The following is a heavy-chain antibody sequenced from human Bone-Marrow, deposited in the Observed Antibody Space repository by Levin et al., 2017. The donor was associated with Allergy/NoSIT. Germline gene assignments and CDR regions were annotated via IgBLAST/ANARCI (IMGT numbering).Heavy chain of an antibody. D-gene: IGHD3-9*01. CDR3: VKDVGSGYGYWFFDL. Sequence: GGSLRLSCAASGFSFTRFTMSWVRQAPGKGLEWVAAASVGSTFYADSAKGRFTISRDNSKNTLYLQMSSLRAEDTAVYFCVKDVGSGYGYWFFDLWGRGTLVSVSS. CDR1: GFSFTRFT. V-gene: IGHV3-23*01. J-gene: IGHJ2*01. CDR2: ASVGST.